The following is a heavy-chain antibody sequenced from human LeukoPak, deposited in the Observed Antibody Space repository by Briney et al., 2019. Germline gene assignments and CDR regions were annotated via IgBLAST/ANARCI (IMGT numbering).Heavy chain of an antibody. CDR1: GFTFSSYS. J-gene: IGHJ4*02. Sequence: GGSLRLSCAASGFTFSSYSMNWVRQAPGKGLEWVSSISSSSSYIYYADSVKGRFTISRDNAKNSLYLQMNSLRAEDTAVYYCAKFHSTAAGSFDYWGQGTLVTVSS. D-gene: IGHD2-8*02. V-gene: IGHV3-21*01. CDR3: AKFHSTAAGSFDY. CDR2: ISSSSSYI.